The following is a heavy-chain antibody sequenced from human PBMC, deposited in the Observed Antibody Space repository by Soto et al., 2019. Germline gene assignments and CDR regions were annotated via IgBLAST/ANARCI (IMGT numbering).Heavy chain of an antibody. CDR1: GFTFGSYW. CDR2: IKQDGSEK. J-gene: IGHJ6*02. Sequence: ESGGGLVQPGGSLRLSCAVSGFTFGSYWMTWVRQAPGKGLEWVANIKQDGSEKYYVDSVKGRFTISRDNAKNSLYLQMNSLRVEDTAVYYCARGRGIDVWGQGTTVTVSS. CDR3: ARGRGIDV. V-gene: IGHV3-7*01.